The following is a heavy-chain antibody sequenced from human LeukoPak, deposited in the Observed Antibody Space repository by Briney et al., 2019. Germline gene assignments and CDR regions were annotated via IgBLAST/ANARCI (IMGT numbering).Heavy chain of an antibody. CDR1: GYTFTGYY. D-gene: IGHD2-15*01. CDR3: ARRYCSGGSCIPDH. J-gene: IGHJ4*02. CDR2: INPNSGGT. V-gene: IGHV1-2*02. Sequence: ASVKVSCKASGYTFTGYYMHWVRQAPGQGLEWMGWINPNSGGTNYAQKFQGRVTMTRDTSISTAYMELSRLRSDDTAVYYCARRYCSGGSCIPDHWGQGTLVTVPS.